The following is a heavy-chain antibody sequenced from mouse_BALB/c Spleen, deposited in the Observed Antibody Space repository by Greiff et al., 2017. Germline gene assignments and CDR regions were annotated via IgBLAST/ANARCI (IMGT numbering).Heavy chain of an antibody. CDR1: GYTFTSYV. V-gene: IGHV1-14*01. CDR3: AILIYYDYDEGYFDV. D-gene: IGHD2-4*01. CDR2: INPYNDGT. J-gene: IGHJ1*01. Sequence: VQLQQSGPELVKPGASVKMSCKASGYTFTSYVMHWVKQKPGQGLEWIGYINPYNDGTKYNEKFKGKATLTSDKSSSTAYMELSSLTSEDSEVYYFAILIYYDYDEGYFDVWGAGTTVTVSS.